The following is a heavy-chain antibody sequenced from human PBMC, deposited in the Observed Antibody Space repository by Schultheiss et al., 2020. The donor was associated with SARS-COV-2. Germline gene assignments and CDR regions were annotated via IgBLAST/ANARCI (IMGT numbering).Heavy chain of an antibody. V-gene: IGHV1-18*01. CDR3: ARDPFERRPSLDD. Sequence: ASVKVSCKASGYTFTSQGISWVRQAPGQGLEWMGWISGYNGDTHYAQKFQGGVTMTWDTSISTAYVDLSSLTSDDTAVYYCARDPFERRPSLDDWGQGTLVTVSS. D-gene: IGHD3-16*01. CDR2: ISGYNGDT. J-gene: IGHJ4*02. CDR1: GYTFTSQG.